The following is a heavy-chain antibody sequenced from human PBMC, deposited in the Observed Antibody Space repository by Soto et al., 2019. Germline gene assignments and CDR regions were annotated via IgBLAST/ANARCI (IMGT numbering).Heavy chain of an antibody. CDR3: AKDQASGQGSFDS. Sequence: PGGSLRFSCAASGFTFNIYGMNWVRQAPDKGLEWVALISYDGSNQYYADSVKGRFTISRDNSKNTLFPQMNSLRADDTAVYYCAKDQASGQGSFDSWGQGTLVTVSS. J-gene: IGHJ4*02. V-gene: IGHV3-30*18. CDR1: GFTFNIYG. CDR2: ISYDGSNQ.